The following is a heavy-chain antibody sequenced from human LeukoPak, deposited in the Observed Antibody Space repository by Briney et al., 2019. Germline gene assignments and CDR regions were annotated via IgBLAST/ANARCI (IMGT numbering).Heavy chain of an antibody. CDR2: VYYTVST. CDR3: ATHAAHHDLLVDY. J-gene: IGHJ4*02. CDR1: GGSLRSRSYD. V-gene: IGHV4-39*01. Sequence: ASETLSLTCTVSGGSLRSRSYDGAWIRQPPGKVLEWIGRVYYTVSTYYRPSLTGRLTISVDASNNQFSLRLNSVTAADMAVYYCATHAAHHDLLVDYWGQGSLVTVSS. D-gene: IGHD1-14*01.